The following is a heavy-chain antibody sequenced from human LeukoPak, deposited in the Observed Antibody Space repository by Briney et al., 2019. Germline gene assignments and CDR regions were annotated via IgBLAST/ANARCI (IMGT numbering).Heavy chain of an antibody. D-gene: IGHD3-10*01. V-gene: IGHV1-8*01. Sequence: GSSVKVSCKASGYTFTSYDINWVRQATGQGLEWMGWMNPNSGNTGYAQKFQGRVTMTRNTSISTAYMELSSLRSEDTAVYYCARGGSMVRGVIEDYWGQGTLVTVSS. CDR3: ARGGSMVRGVIEDY. CDR2: MNPNSGNT. J-gene: IGHJ4*02. CDR1: GYTFTSYD.